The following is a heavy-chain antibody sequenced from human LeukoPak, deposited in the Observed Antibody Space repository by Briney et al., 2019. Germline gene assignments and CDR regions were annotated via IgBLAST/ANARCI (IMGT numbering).Heavy chain of an antibody. D-gene: IGHD3-10*01. V-gene: IGHV4-59*01. CDR3: ARIMVRGVNNY. Sequence: SETLSLTCTVSGGSISSYYWSWIRQPPGKGLEWIGYTYYSGSTNYNPSLKSRVTISVDTSKNQFSLKLSSVTAADTAVYYCARIMVRGVNNYWGQGTLVTVSS. CDR1: GGSISSYY. J-gene: IGHJ4*02. CDR2: TYYSGST.